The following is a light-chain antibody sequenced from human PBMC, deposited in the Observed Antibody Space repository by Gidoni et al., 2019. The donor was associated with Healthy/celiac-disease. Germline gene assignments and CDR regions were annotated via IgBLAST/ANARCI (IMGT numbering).Light chain of an antibody. V-gene: IGKV3-11*01. CDR2: DAS. Sequence: EIVLTQSPATLSLSPGERATLSCRASQSVSSYLAWYQQKPGQAPRLLIYDASNRATGIPARFSGSGSGTDFTLTLRSLEPEAFAVYYCPQRSNWPSLTFGGGTKVEIK. CDR1: QSVSSY. CDR3: PQRSNWPSLT. J-gene: IGKJ4*01.